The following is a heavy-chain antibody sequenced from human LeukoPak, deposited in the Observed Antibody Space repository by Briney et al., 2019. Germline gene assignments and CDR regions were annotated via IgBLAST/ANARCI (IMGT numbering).Heavy chain of an antibody. D-gene: IGHD3-10*01. Sequence: HPGRSLRLSCAASGFTFSSYGMHWVRQAPGKGLEWVAVIWDDGSNKYYADSVRGRFTISRDNSKNALYLQVNSLRVEDTAIYYCARDANFGYDAFDIWGQGTMVIVSS. V-gene: IGHV3-33*01. J-gene: IGHJ3*02. CDR1: GFTFSSYG. CDR2: IWDDGSNK. CDR3: ARDANFGYDAFDI.